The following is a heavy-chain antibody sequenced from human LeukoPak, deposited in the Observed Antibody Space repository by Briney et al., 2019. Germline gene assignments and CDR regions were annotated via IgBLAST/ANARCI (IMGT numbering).Heavy chain of an antibody. J-gene: IGHJ3*02. D-gene: IGHD2-21*01. CDR2: INSDGSST. Sequence: GGSLRLSCAASGFTFSSYWMHWVRQAPGKGLVWVSRINSDGSSTSYADSVKGRFTISRDNAKNTLYLQMNSLRAEDTAVYYCARVWCGGAFDIWGQGTMVTVSS. V-gene: IGHV3-74*01. CDR3: ARVWCGGAFDI. CDR1: GFTFSSYW.